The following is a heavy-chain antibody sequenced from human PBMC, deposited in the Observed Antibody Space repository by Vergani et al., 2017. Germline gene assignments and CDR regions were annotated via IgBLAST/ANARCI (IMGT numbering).Heavy chain of an antibody. D-gene: IGHD6-19*01. V-gene: IGHV3-48*04. CDR2: ISSISSTI. CDR1: GFTFSSYS. Sequence: EVQLVESGGGLVQPGGSLRLSCAASGFTFSSYSMNWVRQAPGKGLEWVSYISSISSTIYYADSVKGRFTISRDNAKKSLYLQMNSLRAEYTAVYYCARDSRGEWLVFNYYYGMDVWGQGTTVTVSS. J-gene: IGHJ6*02. CDR3: ARDSRGEWLVFNYYYGMDV.